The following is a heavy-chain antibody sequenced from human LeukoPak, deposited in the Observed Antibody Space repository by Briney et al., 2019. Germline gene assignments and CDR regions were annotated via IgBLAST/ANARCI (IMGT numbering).Heavy chain of an antibody. V-gene: IGHV3-33*01. CDR2: IWYDGSNK. Sequence: GGSLRLSCAASGFTFSSYGMHWVRQAPGKGLEWVAVIWYDGSNKYYADSVKGRFTISRDNSRNTLYLQMNSLRAEDTAVYYCAIVLGYCSGGSCYDGYWGQGTLVTVSS. D-gene: IGHD2-15*01. J-gene: IGHJ4*02. CDR3: AIVLGYCSGGSCYDGY. CDR1: GFTFSSYG.